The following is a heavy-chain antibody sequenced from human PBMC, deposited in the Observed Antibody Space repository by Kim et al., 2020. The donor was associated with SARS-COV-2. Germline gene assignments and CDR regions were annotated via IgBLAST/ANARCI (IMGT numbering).Heavy chain of an antibody. CDR1: GGSFSGYY. J-gene: IGHJ6*03. CDR2: INHSGST. V-gene: IGHV4-34*01. D-gene: IGHD2-2*01. Sequence: SETLSLTCAVYGGSFSGYYWSWIRQPPGKGLEWIGEINHSGSTNYNPSLKSRVTISVDTSKNQFSLKLSSVTAADTAVYYCARARYQLLNYYYYYMDVWGKGTTVTVSS. CDR3: ARARYQLLNYYYYYMDV.